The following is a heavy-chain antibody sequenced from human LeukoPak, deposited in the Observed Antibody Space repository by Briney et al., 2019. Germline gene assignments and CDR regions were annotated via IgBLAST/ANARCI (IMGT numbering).Heavy chain of an antibody. D-gene: IGHD1-26*01. CDR3: ARDQRSELRANWFDP. J-gene: IGHJ5*02. CDR1: GYTFASYG. CDR2: ISAYNGNT. V-gene: IGHV1-18*01. Sequence: ASVKVSCKASGYTFASYGISWVRQAPGQGLEWMGWISAYNGNTNYAQKLQGRVTMTTDTSTSTAYMELRSLRSDDTAVYYCARDQRSELRANWFDPWGQGTLVTVSS.